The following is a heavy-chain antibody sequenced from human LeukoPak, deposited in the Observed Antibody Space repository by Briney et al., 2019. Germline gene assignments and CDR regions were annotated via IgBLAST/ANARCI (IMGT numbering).Heavy chain of an antibody. Sequence: SVKVSCKASGGTFSSYAISWVRQAPGQGREWMGGIIPIFGTANYAQKFQGRVTIATDESTSTAYMELSSLRSEDTAVYYCARPRAVAGLNDAFDIWGQGTMVTVSS. D-gene: IGHD6-19*01. CDR3: ARPRAVAGLNDAFDI. CDR2: IIPIFGTA. CDR1: GGTFSSYA. J-gene: IGHJ3*02. V-gene: IGHV1-69*05.